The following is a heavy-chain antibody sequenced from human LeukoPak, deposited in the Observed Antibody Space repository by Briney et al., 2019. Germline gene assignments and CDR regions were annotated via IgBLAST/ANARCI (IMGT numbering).Heavy chain of an antibody. J-gene: IGHJ4*02. CDR3: ATPLKGVGGRDY. Sequence: ASVKVSCTASGYMFTDYYIHWVRRAPGQGLEWMGWMNPDNGDTNYAQKSQGRVTMTRDTSISTAYMELSSLRSDDTAVYYCATPLKGVGGRDYWGQGTLVTVSS. CDR2: MNPDNGDT. V-gene: IGHV1-2*02. CDR1: GYMFTDYY. D-gene: IGHD1-26*01.